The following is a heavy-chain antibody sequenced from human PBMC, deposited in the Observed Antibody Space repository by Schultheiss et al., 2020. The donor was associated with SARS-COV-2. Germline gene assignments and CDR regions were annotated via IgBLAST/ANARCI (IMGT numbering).Heavy chain of an antibody. V-gene: IGHV4-34*01. J-gene: IGHJ6*02. CDR2: INHSGST. Sequence: SQTLSLTCAVYGGSFSGYYWSWIRQPPGKGLEWIGEINHSGSTNYNPSLKSRVTISVDTSKNQFSLKLSSVAAADTAVYYCARVLSMAGRGIFYHYQGMDVWGQGTTVTVSS. D-gene: IGHD6-6*01. CDR3: ARVLSMAGRGIFYHYQGMDV. CDR1: GGSFSGYY.